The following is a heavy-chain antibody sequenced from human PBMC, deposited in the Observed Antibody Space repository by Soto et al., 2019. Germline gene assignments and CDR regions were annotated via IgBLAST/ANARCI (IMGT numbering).Heavy chain of an antibody. CDR2: IYHSGST. Sequence: SETLSLTCAVSGGSISSGGYSWSWIRQPPGKGLEWIGYIYHSGSTYYNPSLKSRVTISVDRSKNQFSLKLSSVTAADTAVYYGARAHGSGWDVFDIWGKGTMVTVSS. CDR3: ARAHGSGWDVFDI. D-gene: IGHD3-10*01. J-gene: IGHJ3*02. V-gene: IGHV4-30-2*01. CDR1: GGSISSGGYS.